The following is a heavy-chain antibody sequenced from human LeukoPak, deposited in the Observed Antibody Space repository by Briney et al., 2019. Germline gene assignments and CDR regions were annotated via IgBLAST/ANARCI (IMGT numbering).Heavy chain of an antibody. CDR2: IYSGGST. J-gene: IGHJ4*02. CDR3: AKGQYYDFWSGYSFDY. CDR1: GFTVSSNY. D-gene: IGHD3-3*01. V-gene: IGHV3-53*05. Sequence: GGSLRLSCAASGFTVSSNYMSWVRQAPGKGLEWVSVIYSGGSTYYADSVKGRFTISRDNSKNSLYLQMNSLRTENTALYYCAKGQYYDFWSGYSFDYWGQGTLVTVSS.